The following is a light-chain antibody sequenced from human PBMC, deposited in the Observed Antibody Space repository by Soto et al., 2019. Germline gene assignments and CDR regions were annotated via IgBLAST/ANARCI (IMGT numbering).Light chain of an antibody. CDR3: QQYNSYSPT. CDR2: GAS. CDR1: QTITRY. Sequence: DLQMTQSPSSLSASVGDRVTITCRASQTITRYLNWYQQKPGKAPKLLIYGASSLQSGVPSRFSGSGSGTEFTLTISSLQPDDFATYYCQQYNSYSPTFGQGTKVDIK. J-gene: IGKJ1*01. V-gene: IGKV1-5*01.